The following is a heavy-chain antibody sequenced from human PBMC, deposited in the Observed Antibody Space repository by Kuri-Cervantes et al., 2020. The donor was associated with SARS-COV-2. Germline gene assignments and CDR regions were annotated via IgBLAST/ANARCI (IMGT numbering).Heavy chain of an antibody. V-gene: IGHV3-48*01. J-gene: IGHJ4*02. CDR3: ARGRYDFDY. D-gene: IGHD3-22*01. Sequence: GESLKISCAASGFTFSSYSMNWVRQAPGKGLEWVSHISSSSSTIYYADSVKGRFTISRDNAKNSLYLQMNSLRAEDTAVYYCARGRYDFDYWGQGTLVTVSS. CDR2: ISSSSSTI. CDR1: GFTFSSYS.